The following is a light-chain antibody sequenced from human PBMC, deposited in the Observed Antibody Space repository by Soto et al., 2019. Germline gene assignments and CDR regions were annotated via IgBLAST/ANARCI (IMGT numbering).Light chain of an antibody. J-gene: IGKJ1*01. CDR2: DAS. CDR3: QPFGRSPPSWT. Sequence: EIVLTQSPGTLSLSPGERATLSCRASQSVSSSYLAWYQQKPGQPPRLLIFDASSRATGIPDRFSGSGSGTDFTLTISSLEPEDFAVYYCQPFGRSPPSWTFGQGTKVEIK. V-gene: IGKV3-20*01. CDR1: QSVSSSY.